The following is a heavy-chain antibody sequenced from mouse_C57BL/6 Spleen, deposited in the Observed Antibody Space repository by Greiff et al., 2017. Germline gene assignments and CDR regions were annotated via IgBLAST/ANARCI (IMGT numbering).Heavy chain of an antibody. J-gene: IGHJ2*01. V-gene: IGHV1-80*01. Sequence: VKLMESGAELVKPGASVKISCKASGYAFSSYWMNWVKQRPGKGLEWIGQIYPGDGDTNYNGKFKGKATLTADKSSSTAYMQLSSLTSEDSAVYFCATGTTVVATGFDYWGQGTTLTVSS. CDR1: GYAFSSYW. CDR3: ATGTTVVATGFDY. D-gene: IGHD1-1*01. CDR2: IYPGDGDT.